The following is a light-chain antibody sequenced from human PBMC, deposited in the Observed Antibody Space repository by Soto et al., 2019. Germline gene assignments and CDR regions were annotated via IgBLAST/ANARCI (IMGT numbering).Light chain of an antibody. J-gene: IGKJ2*01. Sequence: DIQMTQSPSTLSASVGDRVTMTCRASQSISSWLAWHQQKAGKAPKLRIYKASSLESGVPSRFSGSGSGTEFNLTISSLQPDDFATYYCQQYSSYSAYTFGQGTKLEIK. V-gene: IGKV1-5*03. CDR3: QQYSSYSAYT. CDR2: KAS. CDR1: QSISSW.